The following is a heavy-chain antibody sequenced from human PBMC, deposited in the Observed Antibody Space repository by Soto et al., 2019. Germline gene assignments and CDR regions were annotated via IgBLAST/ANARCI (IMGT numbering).Heavy chain of an antibody. J-gene: IGHJ4*02. V-gene: IGHV1-2*04. Sequence: ASVKVSCKASGYTFTGYYMHWVRQAPGQGLEWMGWINPNSGGTNYAQKFQGWVTMTRDTSVSTAYMELSRLRSDDTAVYYCARAGGYVFPIFDYWGQGTLVTVSS. D-gene: IGHD3-16*01. CDR1: GYTFTGYY. CDR3: ARAGGYVFPIFDY. CDR2: INPNSGGT.